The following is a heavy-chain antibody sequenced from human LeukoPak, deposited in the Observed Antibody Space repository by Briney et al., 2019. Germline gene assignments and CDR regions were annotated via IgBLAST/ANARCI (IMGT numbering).Heavy chain of an antibody. CDR3: ARGGSGVAFDS. CDR1: GGTFSSYA. Sequence: ASVKVSCTASGGTFSSYAISWVRQAPGQGLEWMGGIIPIFGTANYAQKFQGRVTITADESTSTAYMELSSLRSEDTAVYYCARGGSGVAFDSWGQGTMVTVSS. V-gene: IGHV1-69*13. D-gene: IGHD6-25*01. J-gene: IGHJ3*02. CDR2: IIPIFGTA.